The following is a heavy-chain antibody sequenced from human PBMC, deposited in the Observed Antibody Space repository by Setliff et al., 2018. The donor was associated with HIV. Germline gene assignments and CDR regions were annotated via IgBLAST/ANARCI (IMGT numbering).Heavy chain of an antibody. V-gene: IGHV1-3*01. CDR1: GYTFSNYA. CDR3: ARGSCSGCYLSDY. CDR2: INADNGNT. J-gene: IGHJ4*02. D-gene: IGHD6-19*01. Sequence: ASVKVSCKAPGYTFSNYAMHWVRQAPGQRPEWMGWINADNGNTKYSQKFQGRVTITRDTSANTAYMELSSLRSEDTAVYYCARGSCSGCYLSDYWGLGTLVTVSS.